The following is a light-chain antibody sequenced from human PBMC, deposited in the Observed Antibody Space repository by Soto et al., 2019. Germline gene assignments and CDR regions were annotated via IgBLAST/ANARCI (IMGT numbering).Light chain of an antibody. CDR1: QSVSIN. CDR2: AAS. V-gene: IGKV3D-15*01. Sequence: EIVMTQSPATLSVSPGERATLSCRASQSVSINLAWYQQKPGQAPRLLIYAASSRATGIPDRFSGGGSGTDFTLTISSLESEDSAVYYCQQRSDWPSISFGQGTRLEI. J-gene: IGKJ5*01. CDR3: QQRSDWPSIS.